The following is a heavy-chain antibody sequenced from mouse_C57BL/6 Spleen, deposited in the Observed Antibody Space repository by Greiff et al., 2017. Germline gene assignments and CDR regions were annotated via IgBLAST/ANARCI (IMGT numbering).Heavy chain of an antibody. V-gene: IGHV1-81*01. CDR3: ARSKRGYDYDGDWFAY. J-gene: IGHJ3*01. CDR2: IYPRSGNT. D-gene: IGHD2-4*01. Sequence: QVQLQQSGAELARPGASVKLSCKASGYTFTSYGISWVKQRTGQGLEWIGEIYPRSGNTYYNEKFKGKATLTADKSSSTAYMELRSLTSEDSAVYFCARSKRGYDYDGDWFAYWGQGTLVTVSA. CDR1: GYTFTSYG.